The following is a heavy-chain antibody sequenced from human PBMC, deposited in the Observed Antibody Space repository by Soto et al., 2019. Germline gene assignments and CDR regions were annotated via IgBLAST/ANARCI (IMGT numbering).Heavy chain of an antibody. Sequence: ASVKVSGKASGYTFTSYAMHWVRQAPGQRLEWMGWINAGNGNTKYSQKFQGRVTITRDTSASTAYMELSSLRSEDTAVYYCARGVVVVAATQGFGYYYYGMDVWGQGTTVTVSS. J-gene: IGHJ6*02. CDR3: ARGVVVVAATQGFGYYYYGMDV. CDR1: GYTFTSYA. CDR2: INAGNGNT. D-gene: IGHD2-15*01. V-gene: IGHV1-3*01.